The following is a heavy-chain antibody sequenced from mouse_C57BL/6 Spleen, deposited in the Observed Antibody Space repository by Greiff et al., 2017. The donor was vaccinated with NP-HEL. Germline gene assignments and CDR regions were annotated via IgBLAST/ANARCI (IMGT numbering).Heavy chain of an antibody. CDR1: GFTFSDYG. Sequence: EVKLVESGGGLVKPGGSLKLSCAASGFTFSDYGMHWVRQAPEKGLEWVAYISSGSSTIYYADTVKGRFTISRDNAKNTLFLQMNSLRSEDTAMYYCASRGSSHYYAMDYWGQGTSVTVSS. D-gene: IGHD1-1*01. CDR2: ISSGSSTI. CDR3: ASRGSSHYYAMDY. J-gene: IGHJ4*01. V-gene: IGHV5-17*01.